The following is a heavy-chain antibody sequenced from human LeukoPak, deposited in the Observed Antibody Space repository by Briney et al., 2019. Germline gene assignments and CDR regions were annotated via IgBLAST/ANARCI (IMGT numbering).Heavy chain of an antibody. D-gene: IGHD1/OR15-1a*01. CDR2: ISSSSGNII. Sequence: PGGSLRLSCVASGFSFRSYSMNWVRQAPGKGLEWVSYISSSSGNIIYYADSVKGRFTISRDNAKNSLYLQMNSLRVEDTAVYYCASGKWKNGYYMDVWAKGPRSPSP. CDR1: GFSFRSYS. V-gene: IGHV3-48*04. CDR3: ASGKWKNGYYMDV. J-gene: IGHJ6*03.